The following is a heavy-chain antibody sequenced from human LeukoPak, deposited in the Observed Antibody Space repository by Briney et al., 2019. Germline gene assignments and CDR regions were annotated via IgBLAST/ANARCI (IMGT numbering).Heavy chain of an antibody. Sequence: NSSETLSLTCTLSGGSISSNNWWSWVRQPPGKGLEWIGEIYHSGSTNYNPSLKSRVTISVDKSKNQFSLKLSSVTAADTAVYYCARGGRSSWYYYYGMDVWGQGTTVTVSS. D-gene: IGHD6-13*01. CDR2: IYHSGST. CDR3: ARGGRSSWYYYYGMDV. J-gene: IGHJ6*02. V-gene: IGHV4-4*02. CDR1: GGSISSNNW.